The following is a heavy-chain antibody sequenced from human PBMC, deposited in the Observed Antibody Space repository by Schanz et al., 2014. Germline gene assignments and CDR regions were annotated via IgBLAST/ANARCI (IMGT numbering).Heavy chain of an antibody. V-gene: IGHV3-30*02. Sequence: VQLVESGGGVVQPGGSLRLSCAASRFAFSNCGMHWVRQAPGKGLEWVAFIRYDASNEYYADSVKGRFTISRDNTKNTLYLQMNSLIAEDTAVYYCAKCIGWYGRCAFDIWGQGTMVTVSS. CDR1: RFAFSNCG. CDR2: IRYDASNE. D-gene: IGHD6-19*01. J-gene: IGHJ3*02. CDR3: AKCIGWYGRCAFDI.